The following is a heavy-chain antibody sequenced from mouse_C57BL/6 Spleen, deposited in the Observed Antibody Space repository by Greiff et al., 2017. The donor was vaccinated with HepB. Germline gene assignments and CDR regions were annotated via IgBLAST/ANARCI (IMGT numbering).Heavy chain of an antibody. CDR2: ISNGGGST. Sequence: EVMLVESGGGLVQPGGSLKLSCAASGFTFSDYYMYWVRQTPEKRLEWVAYISNGGGSTYYPDTVKGRFTISRDNAKNTLYLQMSRLKSEDTAMYYCARDYGSSYVGVDYWGQGTTLTVSS. D-gene: IGHD1-1*01. J-gene: IGHJ2*01. CDR1: GFTFSDYY. CDR3: ARDYGSSYVGVDY. V-gene: IGHV5-12*01.